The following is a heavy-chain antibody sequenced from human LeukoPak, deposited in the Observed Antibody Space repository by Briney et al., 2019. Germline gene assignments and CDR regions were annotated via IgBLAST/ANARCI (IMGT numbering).Heavy chain of an antibody. CDR1: GFTFSSYS. CDR3: AKNVRDTGTFDY. D-gene: IGHD5-18*01. Sequence: GGSLRLSCAASGFTFSSYSMNWVRQAPGKGLEWVSSISSSSSYIYYADSVKGRFTISRDNAKNSLYLQMNSLTSEDTAVYYCAKNVRDTGTFDYWGQGTLVTVSS. V-gene: IGHV3-21*04. CDR2: ISSSSSYI. J-gene: IGHJ4*02.